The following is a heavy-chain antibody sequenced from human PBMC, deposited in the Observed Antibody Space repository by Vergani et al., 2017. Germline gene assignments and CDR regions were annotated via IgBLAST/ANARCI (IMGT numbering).Heavy chain of an antibody. Sequence: VQLVESGGGLVKPGGSLRLSCAASGFTFSNAWMSWVRQAPGKGLEWLAHISDGGETKMYAESLKGRFTVSRDNTKNLLILQMKTLKVDDTATYYCGRKQSPASLMDKPIDIWGQGTLVTVSS. CDR2: ISDGGETK. CDR3: GRKQSPASLMDKPIDI. CDR1: GFTFSNAW. D-gene: IGHD1/OR15-1a*01. J-gene: IGHJ5*02. V-gene: IGHV3-11*01.